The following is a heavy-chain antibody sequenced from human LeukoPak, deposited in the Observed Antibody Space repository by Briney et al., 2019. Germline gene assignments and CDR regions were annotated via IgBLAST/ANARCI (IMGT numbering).Heavy chain of an antibody. V-gene: IGHV4-31*03. CDR2: IYYSGST. CDR1: GGPISSGGYY. D-gene: IGHD6-19*01. CDR3: ARAPLLYSSGGGVDY. Sequence: SETLSLTCTVSGGPISSGGYYWSWIRQHPGKGLEWIGYIYYSGSTYYNPSLKSRVTISVDTSKNQFSLKLSSVTAADTAVYYCARAPLLYSSGGGVDYWGQGTLVTVSS. J-gene: IGHJ4*02.